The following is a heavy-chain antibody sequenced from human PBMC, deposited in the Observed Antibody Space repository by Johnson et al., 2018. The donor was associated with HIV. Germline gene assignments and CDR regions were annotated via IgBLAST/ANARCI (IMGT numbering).Heavy chain of an antibody. Sequence: QVQLVESGGGLVQPGGSLRVSCAASGFTFSDYYMSWIRQAPGKGLEWVSYIRSSGSTIYYADSVNGRITISRDNAKNSLYLQMNSLRAEDTAVYYCARAMDTSGWSYDAFDIWGQGTMVTVSS. J-gene: IGHJ3*02. D-gene: IGHD6-19*01. CDR1: GFTFSDYY. CDR2: IRSSGSTI. V-gene: IGHV3-11*04. CDR3: ARAMDTSGWSYDAFDI.